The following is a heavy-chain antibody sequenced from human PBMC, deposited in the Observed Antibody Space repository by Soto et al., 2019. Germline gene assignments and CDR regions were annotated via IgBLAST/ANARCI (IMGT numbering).Heavy chain of an antibody. V-gene: IGHV3-53*04. CDR1: GFTVSSNY. Sequence: EVQLVESGGGLVQPGGSLRLSCAASGFTVSSNYMSWVRQAPGKGLEWVSVIYSGGSTYYADSVKGRFTISRHNSKNTLYLQMNSLRAEDTAVYYCLTINSYGPPGSGYYYGMDVWGQGTMVTVSS. D-gene: IGHD5-18*01. J-gene: IGHJ6*02. CDR2: IYSGGST. CDR3: LTINSYGPPGSGYYYGMDV.